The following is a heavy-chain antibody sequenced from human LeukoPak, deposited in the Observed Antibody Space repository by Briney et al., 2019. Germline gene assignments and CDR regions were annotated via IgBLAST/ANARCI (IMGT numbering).Heavy chain of an antibody. V-gene: IGHV3-30*03. J-gene: IGHJ4*02. CDR2: ISYDGSNK. CDR1: GFTFSSYG. CDR3: ARNTAMATGSADY. Sequence: QTGRSLRLSCAASGFTFSSYGMHWVRQAPGKGLEWVAVISYDGSNKYYADSVKGRFTISRDNSKNTLYLQMNSLRAEDTAVYYCARNTAMATGSADYWGQGTLVTVSS. D-gene: IGHD5-18*01.